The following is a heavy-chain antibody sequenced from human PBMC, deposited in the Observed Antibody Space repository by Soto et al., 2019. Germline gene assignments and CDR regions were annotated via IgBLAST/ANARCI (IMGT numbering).Heavy chain of an antibody. V-gene: IGHV4-4*02. CDR3: ARPGGYSGYDWDY. J-gene: IGHJ4*02. Sequence: SETLSLTCAVSSGSISSSNWWSWVRQPPGKGLEWIGEIYHSGSTNYNPSLKSRVTISVDKSKNQFSLKLSAVTAADTAVFYGARPGGYSGYDWDYWGQGTRVTV. D-gene: IGHD5-12*01. CDR1: SGSISSSNW. CDR2: IYHSGST.